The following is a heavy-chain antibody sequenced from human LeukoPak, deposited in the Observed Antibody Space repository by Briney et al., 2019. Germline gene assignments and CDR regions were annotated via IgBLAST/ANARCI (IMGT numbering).Heavy chain of an antibody. J-gene: IGHJ6*03. V-gene: IGHV4-4*07. Sequence: SETLSLTCTVSGGSISNYYWSWIRQPAGKGLEWIGHIYTSRSTNYNPSLKSRVTMSVDTSKNQFSLKLSSVTAADTAVYYCARDQWDYDYGDYDPQYYYYYYMDVWGKGTTVTISS. CDR1: GGSISNYY. CDR2: IYTSRST. CDR3: ARDQWDYDYGDYDPQYYYYYYMDV. D-gene: IGHD4-17*01.